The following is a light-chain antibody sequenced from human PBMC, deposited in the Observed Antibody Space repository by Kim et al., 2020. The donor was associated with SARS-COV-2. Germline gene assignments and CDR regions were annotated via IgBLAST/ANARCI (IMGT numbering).Light chain of an antibody. J-gene: IGLJ2*01. CDR2: EGS. CDR1: SSDVVIYNL. Sequence: GQSITTACTGTSSDVVIYNLVSWYQHHPGKAPQLLIYEGSKRPSGVSIRFSGSKSGNTASLTISGLQAEDEADYYCCSYILTNTLVFGGGTQLTVL. CDR3: CSYILTNTLV. V-gene: IGLV2-23*01.